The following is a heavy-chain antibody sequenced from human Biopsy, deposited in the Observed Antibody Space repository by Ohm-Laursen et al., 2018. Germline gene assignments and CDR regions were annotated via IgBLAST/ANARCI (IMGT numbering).Heavy chain of an antibody. CDR1: GGSISSSTFY. CDR3: ARSPPPYYYDNSGYYWVN. J-gene: IGHJ4*02. CDR2: VDYSGSG. D-gene: IGHD3-22*01. Sequence: SDTLSLTCTVSGGSISSSTFYWGWIRQPPGKGLEWIGSVDYSGSGHYNPSLESRITISVDTSKNQFSLRLSSVTAADTAVYYCARSPPPYYYDNSGYYWVNWGQGTPVTVSS. V-gene: IGHV4-39*01.